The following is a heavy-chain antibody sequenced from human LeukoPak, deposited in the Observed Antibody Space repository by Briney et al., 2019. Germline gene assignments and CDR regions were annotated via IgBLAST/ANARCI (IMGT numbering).Heavy chain of an antibody. CDR2: IIPILGIA. J-gene: IGHJ6*02. CDR1: GGTFSSYA. V-gene: IGHV1-69*04. CDR3: ANVEVATKGYGMDV. Sequence: SVKVSCKASGGTFSSYAISWVRQAPGQGLEWLGRIIPILGIANYAQKFQGRVTITADKSTSTAYMELSSLRSEDTAVYYCANVEVATKGYGMDVWGQGTTVTVSS. D-gene: IGHD5-24*01.